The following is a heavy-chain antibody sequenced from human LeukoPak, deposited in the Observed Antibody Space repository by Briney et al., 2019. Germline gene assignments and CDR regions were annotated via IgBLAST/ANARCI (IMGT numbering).Heavy chain of an antibody. Sequence: GGSLRLSCAASGFSVSGNYMNWVRQAPGKGLEWVSVIYTGGNTYYADSVKGRFTISRDISTNTLYLQMNSLRAEDTAVYYCARDWGYCSSTSCSGIDYWGQGTLVTVSS. J-gene: IGHJ4*02. CDR1: GFSVSGNY. D-gene: IGHD2-2*01. CDR2: IYTGGNT. CDR3: ARDWGYCSSTSCSGIDY. V-gene: IGHV3-66*01.